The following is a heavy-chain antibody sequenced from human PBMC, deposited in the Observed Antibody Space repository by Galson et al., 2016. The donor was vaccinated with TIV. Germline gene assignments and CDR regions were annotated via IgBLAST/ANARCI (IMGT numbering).Heavy chain of an antibody. CDR2: FIPLFGTA. D-gene: IGHD5-18*01. CDR3: AKDRNTAMDTYHYYYGMDV. V-gene: IGHV1-69*13. J-gene: IGHJ6*02. CDR1: GGSFSSHV. Sequence: SVKVSCKASGGSFSSHVFSWVRQAPGQGLEWVGGFIPLFGTANYAQKFQGRVTITADESTSTLYMEVSSLRSEDTAVYYCAKDRNTAMDTYHYYYGMDVWGQGTTVIVSS.